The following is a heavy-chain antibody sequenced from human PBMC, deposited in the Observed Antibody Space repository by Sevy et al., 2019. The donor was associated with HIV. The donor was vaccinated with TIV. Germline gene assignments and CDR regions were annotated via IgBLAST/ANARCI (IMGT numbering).Heavy chain of an antibody. D-gene: IGHD5-18*01. V-gene: IGHV3-30*02. CDR3: AKEYSYGYFFDY. Sequence: LSLTCAASGFTFSSYGMHWVRQAPGKGLEWVAFIRYDGNNKYYADSVKGRFTISRDNSKNTLYLQMNSLRAEDTAVYYCAKEYSYGYFFDYWGQGTLVTVSS. CDR2: IRYDGNNK. CDR1: GFTFSSYG. J-gene: IGHJ4*02.